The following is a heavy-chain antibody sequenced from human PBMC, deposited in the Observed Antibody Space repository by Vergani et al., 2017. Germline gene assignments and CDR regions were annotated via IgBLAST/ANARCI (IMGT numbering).Heavy chain of an antibody. CDR2: IWYDGSNK. J-gene: IGHJ6*02. Sequence: QVQLVESGGGVVQPGRSLRLSCAASGFTFSSYGMHWVRQAPGKGLEWVAVIWYDGSNKYYADSVKGRFTISRDNSKNTLYLQMNSLRAEDTAVYYCARDLEYSSIWYYYGMDVWGQGTTVTVSS. CDR1: GFTFSSYG. D-gene: IGHD6-13*01. CDR3: ARDLEYSSIWYYYGMDV. V-gene: IGHV3-33*01.